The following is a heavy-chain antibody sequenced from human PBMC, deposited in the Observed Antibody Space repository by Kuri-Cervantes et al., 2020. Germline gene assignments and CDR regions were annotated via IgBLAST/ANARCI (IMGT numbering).Heavy chain of an antibody. D-gene: IGHD3-10*01. Sequence: GESLKISCVASGFTFSSYDMHWVRQATGKGLEWVSSIDAAGDTYYPGSVKGRFTISRENAKNSLYLQMNSLRAGDTAIYYCARYFAFEYSDYWGQGTLVTVSS. J-gene: IGHJ4*02. CDR2: IDAAGDT. CDR3: ARYFAFEYSDY. CDR1: GFTFSSYD. V-gene: IGHV3-13*01.